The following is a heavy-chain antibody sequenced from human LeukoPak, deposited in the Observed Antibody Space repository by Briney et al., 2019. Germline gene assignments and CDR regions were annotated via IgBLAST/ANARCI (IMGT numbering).Heavy chain of an antibody. V-gene: IGHV3-53*01. CDR1: GFTVITND. D-gene: IGHD1-14*01. J-gene: IGHJ4*02. Sequence: GGSLRLSCAASGFTVITNDMTWVRQAPGKGLEWVSVRYSDGNTKYADSVQGRFTISRDNSKNTLYLEMNSLSPYDTAVYYCARGVEPLAANTLAYWGQGTLVTVSS. CDR3: ARGVEPLAANTLAY. CDR2: RYSDGNT.